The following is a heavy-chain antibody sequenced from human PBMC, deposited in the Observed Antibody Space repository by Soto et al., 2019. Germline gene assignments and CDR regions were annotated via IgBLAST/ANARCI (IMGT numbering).Heavy chain of an antibody. J-gene: IGHJ6*03. CDR2: IYYSGST. Sequence: PSETLSLTCTVSGGSISSYYWSWIRQPPGKGLEWIGYIYYSGSTNYNPPLKSRVTISVDTSKNQFSLKLSSVTAADTAVYYCARLQGEYSSSSNSPPYYYYYMDVWGKGTTVTVSS. CDR3: ARLQGEYSSSSNSPPYYYYYMDV. D-gene: IGHD6-6*01. V-gene: IGHV4-59*08. CDR1: GGSISSYY.